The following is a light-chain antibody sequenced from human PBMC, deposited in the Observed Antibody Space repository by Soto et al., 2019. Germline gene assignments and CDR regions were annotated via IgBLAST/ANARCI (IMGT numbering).Light chain of an antibody. V-gene: IGKV3D-20*02. CDR2: DAS. Sequence: EIVLTQSPGTLSLSPGERATLSCRGSQSVSSSYLAWYQQKPGQPPRLLIYDASNRATGIPARFSGSGSGTDFTLTISSLEPEDFAVYYCQQRSNWPPWTFGQGTKVDIK. CDR3: QQRSNWPPWT. CDR1: QSVSSSY. J-gene: IGKJ1*01.